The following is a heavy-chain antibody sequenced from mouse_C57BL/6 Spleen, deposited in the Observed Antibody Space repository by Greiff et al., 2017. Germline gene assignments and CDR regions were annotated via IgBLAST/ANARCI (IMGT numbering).Heavy chain of an antibody. J-gene: IGHJ1*03. V-gene: IGHV10-3*01. CDR3: VRDDYYGSSYDFDV. Sequence: EVMLVESGGGLVQPKGSLKLSCAASGFTFNTYAMHWVRQAPGKGLEWVARIRSKSSNYATYYADSVKDRFTISRDDSQSMLYLQMNNLKTEDIAMYYCVRDDYYGSSYDFDVWGTGTTVTVSS. CDR1: GFTFNTYA. D-gene: IGHD1-1*01. CDR2: IRSKSSNYAT.